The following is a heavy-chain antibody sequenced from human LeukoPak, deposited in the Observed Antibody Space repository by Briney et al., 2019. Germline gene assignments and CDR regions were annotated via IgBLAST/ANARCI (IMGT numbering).Heavy chain of an antibody. CDR3: ARGGTGTQDFDS. Sequence: HPGGSLTLSCAASGFIVSSNYMSWVRQAPGKGLEWVSVIHSGGRTYYADSVDGRFTISRDNSKNTVHLQMNSLRAEDTAMYYCARGGTGTQDFDSWGQGTLVTVSS. CDR1: GFIVSSNY. CDR2: IHSGGRT. V-gene: IGHV3-53*01. J-gene: IGHJ4*02. D-gene: IGHD1-1*01.